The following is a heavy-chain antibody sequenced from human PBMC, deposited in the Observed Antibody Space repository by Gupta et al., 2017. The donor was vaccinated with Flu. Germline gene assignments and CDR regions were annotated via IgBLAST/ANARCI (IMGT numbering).Heavy chain of an antibody. CDR1: GFSVSSNY. J-gene: IGHJ4*02. Sequence: EVQLVESGGGLVQPGGSLRLSCAASGFSVSSNYMSWVRQAPGTGLEWVSIIYVDGTTYYADSVKGRFTISRDHSKNTLYLEMNSLRTEDTAVYSCLSGKLNSGWFIYWGQGTLVTVSS. D-gene: IGHD6-19*01. CDR3: LSGKLNSGWFIY. V-gene: IGHV3-66*02. CDR2: IYVDGTT.